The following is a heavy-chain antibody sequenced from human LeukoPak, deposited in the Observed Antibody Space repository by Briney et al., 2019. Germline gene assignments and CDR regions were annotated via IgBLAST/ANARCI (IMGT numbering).Heavy chain of an antibody. CDR3: AKDRVTTVTTFFSQFDF. Sequence: GGSLRLSCAASGFTLGTYWMTWFRQTPRKGLEWAAAIKEDGSEAYYVDSVKGRFTISRDNAKNSLYLQMSSLRADDTAVYYGAKDRVTTVTTFFSQFDFWGQGRLVTVSS. D-gene: IGHD4-11*01. CDR2: IKEDGSEA. V-gene: IGHV3-7*05. CDR1: GFTLGTYW. J-gene: IGHJ4*02.